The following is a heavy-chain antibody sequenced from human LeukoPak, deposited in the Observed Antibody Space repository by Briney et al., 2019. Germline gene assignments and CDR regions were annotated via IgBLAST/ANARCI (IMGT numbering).Heavy chain of an antibody. D-gene: IGHD3-3*01. CDR2: IIPIFGTA. Sequence: ASVKVSCKASGGTFSSYAISWVRQAPGQGLEWMGGIIPIFGTANYAQKFQGRVTITRDTSASTAYMELSSLRSEDTAVYYCARTHYDFWSGFDYWGQGTLVTVSS. CDR1: GGTFSSYA. CDR3: ARTHYDFWSGFDY. J-gene: IGHJ4*02. V-gene: IGHV1-69*05.